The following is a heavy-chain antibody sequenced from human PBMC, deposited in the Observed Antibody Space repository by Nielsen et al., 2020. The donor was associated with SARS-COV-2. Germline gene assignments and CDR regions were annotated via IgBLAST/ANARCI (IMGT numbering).Heavy chain of an antibody. CDR2: IYPADSDI. V-gene: IGHV5-51*01. CDR1: GYSFTNYW. J-gene: IGHJ4*02. Sequence: GGSLRLSCKGSGYSFTNYWIGWVRQMPGKGLESMGIIYPADSDIRYSPSFQGHVTISADKSISTAYLQWSSLKASDTAMYYCARHDGPDYFDYWGQGTLVTVSS. CDR3: ARHDGPDYFDY.